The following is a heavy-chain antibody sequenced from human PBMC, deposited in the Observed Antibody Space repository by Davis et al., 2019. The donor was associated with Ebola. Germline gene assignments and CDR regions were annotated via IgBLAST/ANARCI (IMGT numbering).Heavy chain of an antibody. J-gene: IGHJ6*02. D-gene: IGHD3-3*01. CDR3: AKDSNGYDFWSGYYQYYYGMDV. V-gene: IGHV3-30*02. CDR2: IWYDGSNK. Sequence: GGSLRLSCAASGFTFSSYAMHWVRQAPGKGLGWVAVIWYDGSNKYYADSVKGRFTISRDNSKNTLYLQMNSLRAEDTAVYYCAKDSNGYDFWSGYYQYYYGMDVWGQGTTVTVSS. CDR1: GFTFSSYA.